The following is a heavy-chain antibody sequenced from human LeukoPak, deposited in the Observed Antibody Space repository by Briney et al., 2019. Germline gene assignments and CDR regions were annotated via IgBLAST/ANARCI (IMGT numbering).Heavy chain of an antibody. Sequence: ASVKVSCKASGYTFASYGISWVRQAPGQGLEWMGWISAYNGNTNYAQKLQGRVTMTTDTSTSTAYMELRSLRSDDTAAYYCARVLLLPLWFGEPGNNWFDRWGQGTLVTVSS. CDR1: GYTFASYG. D-gene: IGHD3-10*01. CDR3: ARVLLLPLWFGEPGNNWFDR. J-gene: IGHJ5*02. V-gene: IGHV1-18*04. CDR2: ISAYNGNT.